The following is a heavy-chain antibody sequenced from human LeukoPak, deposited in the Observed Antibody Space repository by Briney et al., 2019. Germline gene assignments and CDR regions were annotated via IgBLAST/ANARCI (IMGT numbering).Heavy chain of an antibody. CDR3: AFYYYGSGSFDY. Sequence: ASVKVSCKASGYTFTGYYMHWVRQAPGQGLEWMGWINPNSGGTNYAQKFQGRVTMTRDTSISTAYMELSRLRSDDTAVYYCAFYYYGSGSFDYWGQGTLVTVSS. CDR2: INPNSGGT. D-gene: IGHD3-10*01. CDR1: GYTFTGYY. J-gene: IGHJ4*02. V-gene: IGHV1-2*02.